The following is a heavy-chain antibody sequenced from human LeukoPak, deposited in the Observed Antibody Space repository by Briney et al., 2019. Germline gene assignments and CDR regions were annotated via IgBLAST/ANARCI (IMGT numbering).Heavy chain of an antibody. CDR1: GGSISSHY. D-gene: IGHD4-23*01. CDR2: NYYSGST. V-gene: IGHV4-59*11. CDR3: AGDRNYGGNYDY. J-gene: IGHJ4*02. Sequence: SETLSLTCTVSGGSISSHYWSWIRQPPGKGLEWIGYNYYSGSTNYSPSLKSRVTISVDTSKNQFSLKLGSVTAADTAVYYCAGDRNYGGNYDYWGREPWSPSPQ.